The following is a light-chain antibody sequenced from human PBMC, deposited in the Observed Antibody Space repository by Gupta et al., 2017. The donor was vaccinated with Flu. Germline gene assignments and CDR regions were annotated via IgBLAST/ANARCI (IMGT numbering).Light chain of an antibody. CDR1: QSVTSN. J-gene: IGKJ4*01. V-gene: IGKV3-15*01. CDR3: QQYNDWPFT. CDR2: GAS. Sequence: PATPSWSAEERATLSSGARQSVTSNLACYQQTPGQAPMLLIYGASTTATSLPSRFSGSWYGTDFSLTISILHSEDFAVYYCQQYNDWPFTFGRGTKVEIK.